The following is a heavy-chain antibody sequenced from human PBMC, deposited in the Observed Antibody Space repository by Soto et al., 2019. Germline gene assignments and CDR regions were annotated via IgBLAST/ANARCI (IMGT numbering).Heavy chain of an antibody. CDR3: ARGWYYYDYRGMDV. J-gene: IGHJ6*02. V-gene: IGHV3-33*01. CDR1: GFTFSSYG. CDR2: IWYDGSNK. Sequence: HPGGSLRLSCAASGFTFSSYGMHWVRQAPGKGLEWVAVIWYDGSNKYYADSVKGRFTISRDNSKNTLYLQMNSLRAEDTAVYYCARGWYYYDYRGMDVWGQGTTVTVSS. D-gene: IGHD3-22*01.